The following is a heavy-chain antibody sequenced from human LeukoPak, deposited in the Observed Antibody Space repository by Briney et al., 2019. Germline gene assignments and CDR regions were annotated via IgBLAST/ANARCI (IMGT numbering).Heavy chain of an antibody. J-gene: IGHJ4*02. D-gene: IGHD1-26*01. CDR1: GFSITSYC. V-gene: IGHV4-59*01. CDR2: IHYSGST. CDR3: ARDIREVGATHYFDY. Sequence: SETLSLTCTVSGFSITSYCWSWIRQPPGKGLEWIGLIHYSGSTTYNPSLKSRVTRSVDTSKNQFSLQLRSVTAADTALYYCARDIREVGATHYFDYWGQGTLVTVTS.